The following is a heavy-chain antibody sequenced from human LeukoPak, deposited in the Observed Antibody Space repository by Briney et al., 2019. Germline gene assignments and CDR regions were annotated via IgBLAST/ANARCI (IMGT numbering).Heavy chain of an antibody. V-gene: IGHV3-48*03. CDR2: ISSSGSIT. CDR1: GFTFSNYE. D-gene: IGHD3-10*01. Sequence: PGGSLRLSCAASGFTFSNYEMNWVRQAPGKGLEWVSYISSSGSITYYADSVKGRFTISRDNAKNSLYLQMNSLRGEDTAVYYCARGHGSGTYNVRFDGFDPWGQGTLVTVSS. J-gene: IGHJ5*02. CDR3: ARGHGSGTYNVRFDGFDP.